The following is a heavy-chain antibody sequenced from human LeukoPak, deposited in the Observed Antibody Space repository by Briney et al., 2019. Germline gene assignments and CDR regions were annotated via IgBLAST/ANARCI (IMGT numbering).Heavy chain of an antibody. CDR3: AKVRSSWPRPTYYGMDV. V-gene: IGHV3-23*01. CDR1: GFTFSSYA. CDR2: ISGSGGS. J-gene: IGHJ6*02. Sequence: GGSLRLSCAASGFTFSSYAMSWVRQAPGKGLEWVLGISGSGGSIGSVSGRFTISRDNSKNTLFLQMNSLRAEDTAVYYCAKVRSSWPRPTYYGMDVWGQGTTVTVSS. D-gene: IGHD6-13*01.